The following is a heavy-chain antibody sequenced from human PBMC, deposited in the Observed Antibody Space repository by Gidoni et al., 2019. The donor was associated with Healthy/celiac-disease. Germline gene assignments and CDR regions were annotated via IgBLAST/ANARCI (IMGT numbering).Heavy chain of an antibody. CDR3: ARLGDGGGMDV. J-gene: IGHJ6*02. CDR2: IFYSGYT. CDR1: GGSISSSRYY. Sequence: QLQLQESGPGLVKPSETLSLTCTVSGGSISSSRYYWGWIRQPPGKGLAWIGSIFYSGYTYYNPSLKSRVTISVDTSKNQFSLILSSVTAADTAVYYCARLGDGGGMDVWGQGTTVTVSS. V-gene: IGHV4-39*01. D-gene: IGHD2-15*01.